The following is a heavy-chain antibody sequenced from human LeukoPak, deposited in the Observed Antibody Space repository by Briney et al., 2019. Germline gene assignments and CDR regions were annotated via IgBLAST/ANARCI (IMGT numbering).Heavy chain of an antibody. CDR2: ISYDGSNK. Sequence: PGGSLRLSCAASGFTFSSYAMHWVRQAPGKGLEGVAVISYDGSNKYYADSVKGRFTISRDNSKNTLYLQVNSLRAEDTAVYYCARDGGFGFKAYYYMDVWGKGTTVTVSS. J-gene: IGHJ6*03. V-gene: IGHV3-30*04. D-gene: IGHD3-16*01. CDR1: GFTFSSYA. CDR3: ARDGGFGFKAYYYMDV.